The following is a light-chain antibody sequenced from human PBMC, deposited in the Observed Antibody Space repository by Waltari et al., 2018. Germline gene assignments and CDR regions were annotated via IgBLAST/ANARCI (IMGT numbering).Light chain of an antibody. CDR3: QQYGTSPGT. Sequence: EIVLTQSPGTLSMSRGAGATLSCRASQILSNNNLAWYQHPPAQPPRLLIYGASSRPTGIPDRFSASGSGTDFTLPISRMEPGDFAMYYCQQYGTSPGTFGQGTKVEIK. V-gene: IGKV3-20*01. J-gene: IGKJ1*01. CDR1: QILSNNN. CDR2: GAS.